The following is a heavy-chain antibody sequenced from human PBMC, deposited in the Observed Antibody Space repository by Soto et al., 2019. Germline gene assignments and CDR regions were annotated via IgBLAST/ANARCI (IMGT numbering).Heavy chain of an antibody. V-gene: IGHV3-23*01. CDR1: GFTFRNFV. CDR3: AQDRGWGVVSPSHDY. Sequence: EVQLLESGGGIVQPGGSRRVSCVASGFTFRNFVMSWVRQARGKGLEWVSAIGGTGGETFYADSVKGRFTISRDNSKNTLYLQMNSLRDEDTALYFCAQDRGWGVVSPSHDYWGQGTLVTVSS. J-gene: IGHJ4*02. D-gene: IGHD2-21*01. CDR2: IGGTGGET.